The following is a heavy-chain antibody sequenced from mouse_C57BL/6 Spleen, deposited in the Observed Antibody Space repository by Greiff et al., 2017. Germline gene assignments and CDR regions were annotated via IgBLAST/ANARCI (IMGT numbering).Heavy chain of an antibody. Sequence: DVKLVESEGGLVQPGSSMKLSCTASGFTFSDYYMAWVRQVPEKGLEWVANINYDGSSTYYLDSLKSRFIISRDNAKNILYLQMSSLKSEDTATYYCARVPYWYFDVWGTGTTVTGSS. V-gene: IGHV5-16*01. CDR3: ARVPYWYFDV. D-gene: IGHD5-1*01. J-gene: IGHJ1*03. CDR2: INYDGSST. CDR1: GFTFSDYY.